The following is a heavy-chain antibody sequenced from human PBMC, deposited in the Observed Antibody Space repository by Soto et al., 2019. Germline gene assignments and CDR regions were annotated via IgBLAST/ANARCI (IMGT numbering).Heavy chain of an antibody. CDR2: IYYSGST. J-gene: IGHJ6*02. CDR1: CFSISSSSYY. V-gene: IGHV4-39*01. Sequence: SETLSLTCTVSCFSISSSSYYCGWIRQSPGKGLEWIGSIYYSGSTYYNPSLKSRVTISVDTSKNQFSLKLSSVTAADTAVYYCARHGVWFGEYELNYYYYGMDVWGQGTTVT. CDR3: ARHGVWFGEYELNYYYYGMDV. D-gene: IGHD3-10*01.